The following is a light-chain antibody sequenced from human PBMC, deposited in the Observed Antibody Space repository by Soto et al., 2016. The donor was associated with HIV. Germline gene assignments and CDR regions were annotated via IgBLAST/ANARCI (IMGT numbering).Light chain of an antibody. Sequence: DIVMTQSPLSLPVTLGEPASISCRSSQSFLHTNTYYYLTWYFQKPGQSPRRLIYLASTRASGVPDRFSGSGSGTDFTLKISRVEADDVGVYYCMQALQTPLTFGQGTRLEIK. V-gene: IGKV2-28*01. J-gene: IGKJ5*01. CDR1: QSFLHTNTYYY. CDR3: MQALQTPLT. CDR2: LAS.